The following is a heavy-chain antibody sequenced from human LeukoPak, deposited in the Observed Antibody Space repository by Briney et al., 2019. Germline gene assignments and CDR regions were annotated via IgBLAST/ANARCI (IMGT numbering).Heavy chain of an antibody. CDR2: IYYSGST. D-gene: IGHD1-26*01. J-gene: IGHJ5*02. CDR1: GGSISSYY. CDR3: ARDSRHHRFLYWDWFDP. Sequence: SETLSLTCTVSGGSISSYYWSWIRQPPGKGLEWIGYIYYSGSTNYNPSLKSRFTISVDTSKNQFSLKLSSVTAADTAVYYCARDSRHHRFLYWDWFDPWGQGTLVTVSS. V-gene: IGHV4-59*01.